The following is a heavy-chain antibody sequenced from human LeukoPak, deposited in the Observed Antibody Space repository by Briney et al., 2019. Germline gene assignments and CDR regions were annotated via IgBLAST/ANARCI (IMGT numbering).Heavy chain of an antibody. CDR2: IYPSGST. V-gene: IGHV4-4*07. CDR1: GGSISSYY. Sequence: PSETLSLTYTVSGGSISSYYWSWIRQPAGKGLEWIGRIYPSGSTTYNPSLKSRVTISVDTSKNQFSLKLSSVTAADTAVYYCARTRGYSYEYYFDYWGQGTLVTVSS. CDR3: ARTRGYSYEYYFDY. D-gene: IGHD5-18*01. J-gene: IGHJ4*02.